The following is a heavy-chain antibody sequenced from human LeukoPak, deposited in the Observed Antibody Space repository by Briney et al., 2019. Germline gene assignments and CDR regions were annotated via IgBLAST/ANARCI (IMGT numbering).Heavy chain of an antibody. CDR1: GYIFTSYY. Sequence: ASVKVSCKASGYIFTSYYMHWVRQAPGQGLEWMGIINPSGGSTSYAQKFQGRVTMTRDMSTSTVYMELSSLRSDDTAVYYCARVTPWDIVVVPAALGIWGQGTMVTVSS. CDR2: INPSGGST. J-gene: IGHJ3*02. D-gene: IGHD2-2*01. CDR3: ARVTPWDIVVVPAALGI. V-gene: IGHV1-46*01.